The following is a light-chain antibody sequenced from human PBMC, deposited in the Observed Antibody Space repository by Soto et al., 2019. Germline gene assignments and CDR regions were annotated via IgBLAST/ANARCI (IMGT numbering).Light chain of an antibody. CDR2: DAS. J-gene: IGKJ1*01. CDR1: QSISSS. V-gene: IGKV1-5*01. Sequence: DIQLTQSPSTLSASVGDRVTITCRASQSISSSLAWYHQKPGTAPKLLIYDASSLERGVPSRFSGSGSGTEFTLTISSLQPEDFAVYYCQQYDNWPQTFGQGTKVDTK. CDR3: QQYDNWPQT.